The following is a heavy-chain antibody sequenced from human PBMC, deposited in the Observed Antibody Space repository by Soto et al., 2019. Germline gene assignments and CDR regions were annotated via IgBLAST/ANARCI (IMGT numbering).Heavy chain of an antibody. CDR1: GYTFTGYY. J-gene: IGHJ6*02. V-gene: IGHV1-2*02. D-gene: IGHD3-16*01. CDR2: INPNSGGT. CDR3: AKDGGAGNFYYYGADV. Sequence: ASVKVSCKASGYTFTGYYMHWVRQAPGQGLEWMGWINPNSGGTNYAQKFQGRVTMTRDTSISTAYMELSRLRREDTAVYYCAKDGGAGNFYYYGADVWGQGTTVTVSS.